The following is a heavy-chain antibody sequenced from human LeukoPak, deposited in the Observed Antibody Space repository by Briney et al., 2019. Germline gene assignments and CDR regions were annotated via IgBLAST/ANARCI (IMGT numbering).Heavy chain of an antibody. CDR2: INHSGST. J-gene: IGHJ5*02. V-gene: IGHV4-34*01. CDR3: ARVRYSSSCFDP. D-gene: IGHD6-13*01. CDR1: GGSFSGYY. Sequence: SVTLSLTCAVYGGSFSGYYWSWIRQPPGKGLEWIGEINHSGSTNYNPSLKSRVTISVDTSKNQFSLKLSSVTAADTAVYYCARVRYSSSCFDPWGQGTLVTVSS.